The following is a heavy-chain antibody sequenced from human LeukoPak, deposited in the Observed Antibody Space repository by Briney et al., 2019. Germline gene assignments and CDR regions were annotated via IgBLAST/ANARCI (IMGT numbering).Heavy chain of an antibody. Sequence: KSSETLSLTCTVSGYSISSGYYWGWIRQPPGKGLEWIGSIYHSGSTYYNPSLKSRVTISVDTSKNQFSLKLSSVTAADTAVYYCAITGSGDTIDYWGQGTLVTVSS. D-gene: IGHD3-10*01. CDR3: AITGSGDTIDY. CDR2: IYHSGST. J-gene: IGHJ4*02. CDR1: GYSISSGYY. V-gene: IGHV4-38-2*02.